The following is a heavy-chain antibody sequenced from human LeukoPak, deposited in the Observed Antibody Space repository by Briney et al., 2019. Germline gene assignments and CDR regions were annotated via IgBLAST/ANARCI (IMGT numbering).Heavy chain of an antibody. CDR1: GFTFSSYS. Sequence: GGSLRLSCAASGFTFSSYSMNWVRQAPEKGLEWVSSISSSSSYIYYADSVKGRFTISRDNAKNSLYLQMNSLRAEDTAVYYCARVGSGFPDYWGQGTLVTVSS. CDR2: ISSSSSYI. D-gene: IGHD2-15*01. J-gene: IGHJ4*02. CDR3: ARVGSGFPDY. V-gene: IGHV3-21*01.